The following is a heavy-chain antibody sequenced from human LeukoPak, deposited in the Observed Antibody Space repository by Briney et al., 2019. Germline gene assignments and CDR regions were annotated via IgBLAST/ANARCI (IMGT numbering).Heavy chain of an antibody. Sequence: ASVKVSCKASGYTFTGYYMHWVRQAPGQGLEWMGWINPNSGGTNYAQKFQGRVTMTRDTSISTAYMELRSLRSDDTAVYYCARVLIRGMWYDYWGQGTLVTVSS. J-gene: IGHJ4*02. CDR3: ARVLIRGMWYDY. D-gene: IGHD3-10*01. CDR2: INPNSGGT. V-gene: IGHV1-2*02. CDR1: GYTFTGYY.